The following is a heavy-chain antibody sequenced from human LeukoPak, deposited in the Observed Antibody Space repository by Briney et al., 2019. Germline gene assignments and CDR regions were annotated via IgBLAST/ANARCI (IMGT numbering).Heavy chain of an antibody. CDR3: ARPPAGY. CDR1: GFTFSSYW. Sequence: GSLRLSCAASGFTFSSYWMSWIRQPPGKGLEWIGEINHSGSTNYNPSLKSRVTISVDTSKNQFSLKLSSVTAADTAVYYCARPPAGYWGQGTLVTVSS. V-gene: IGHV4-34*01. CDR2: INHSGST. J-gene: IGHJ4*02.